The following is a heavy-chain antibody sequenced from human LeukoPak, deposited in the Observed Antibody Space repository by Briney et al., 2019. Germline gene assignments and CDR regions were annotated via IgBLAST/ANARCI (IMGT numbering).Heavy chain of an antibody. CDR2: IYYRGST. CDR3: ARDTAGSYSGY. CDR1: GGSISSSNW. D-gene: IGHD2-15*01. V-gene: IGHV4-4*02. Sequence: SGTLSLTCAVSGGSISSSNWWSWVRQPPGKGLEWIGYIYYRGSTYYNPSLKSRVTISVDTPKNQFSLKLNSVTAADTAVYFCARDTAGSYSGYWGQGTLVTVSS. J-gene: IGHJ4*02.